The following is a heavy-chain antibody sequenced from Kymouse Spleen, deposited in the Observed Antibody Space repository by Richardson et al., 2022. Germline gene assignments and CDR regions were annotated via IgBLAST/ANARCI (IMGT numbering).Heavy chain of an antibody. Sequence: EVQLVESGGGLVKPGGSLRLSCAASGFTFSNAWMSWVRQAPGKGLEWVGRIKSKTDGGTTDYAAPVKGRFTISRDDSKNTLYLQMNSLKTEDTAVYYCTTDPSGSYYYYYGMDVWGQGTTVTVSS. CDR2: IKSKTDGGTT. CDR1: GFTFSNAW. V-gene: IGHV3-15*01. J-gene: IGHJ6*02. D-gene: IGHD1-26*01. CDR3: TTDPSGSYYYYYGMDV.